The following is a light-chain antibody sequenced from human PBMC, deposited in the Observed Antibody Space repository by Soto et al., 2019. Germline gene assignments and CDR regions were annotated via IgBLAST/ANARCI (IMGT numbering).Light chain of an antibody. Sequence: DIQMTQSPSTLSAYVGDRVIITCRASQSLNNWLAWYQQRPGKAPKLLIYKATNLQNGVPSRFSGSGSGTEFTLTISSLQPDDFATYYCQQYNGYSWTFGQGTKVEVQ. J-gene: IGKJ1*01. CDR1: QSLNNW. CDR2: KAT. CDR3: QQYNGYSWT. V-gene: IGKV1-5*03.